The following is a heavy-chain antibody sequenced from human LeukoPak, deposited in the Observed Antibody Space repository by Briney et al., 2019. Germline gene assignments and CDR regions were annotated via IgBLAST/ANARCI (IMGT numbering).Heavy chain of an antibody. J-gene: IGHJ5*02. V-gene: IGHV4-34*01. CDR1: GGSFSSGQY. CDR3: ARGSYYDFWSGLNGGHWFDP. Sequence: PSETLSLTCAVFGGSFSSGQYWSWIRQPPGKGLEWIGKFNHSGSSNYNPALKSRVTISVDTSKNQFSLKLSSVTAADTAVYYCARGSYYDFWSGLNGGHWFDPWGQGTLVTVSS. CDR2: FNHSGSS. D-gene: IGHD3-3*01.